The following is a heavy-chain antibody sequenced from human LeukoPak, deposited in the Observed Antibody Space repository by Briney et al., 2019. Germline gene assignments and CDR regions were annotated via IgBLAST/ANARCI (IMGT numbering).Heavy chain of an antibody. Sequence: QPGGSLRLSCAASGFTFSSYSMNWVRQAPGKGLEWVSAISGSGGSTYYADSVKGRFTISRDNSKNTLYLQMNSLRAEDTAVYYCAKLGRQVTWFDPWGQGTLVTVSS. CDR2: ISGSGGST. V-gene: IGHV3-23*01. CDR3: AKLGRQVTWFDP. D-gene: IGHD4-23*01. J-gene: IGHJ5*02. CDR1: GFTFSSYS.